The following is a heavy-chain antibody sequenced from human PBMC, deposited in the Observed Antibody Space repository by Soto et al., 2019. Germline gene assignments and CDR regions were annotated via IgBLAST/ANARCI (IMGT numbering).Heavy chain of an antibody. J-gene: IGHJ6*02. D-gene: IGHD3-22*01. CDR1: GGSISSYY. Sequence: SETLSLTCTVSGGSISSYYWSWIRQPPGKGLEWIGYIYYSGSTNYNPSLKSRVTISVDTSKNQFSLKLSSVTAADTAVYYCATAIVTDYNSRDYNYYFALDVWGQGTSVTVSS. CDR2: IYYSGST. V-gene: IGHV4-59*01. CDR3: ATAIVTDYNSRDYNYYFALDV.